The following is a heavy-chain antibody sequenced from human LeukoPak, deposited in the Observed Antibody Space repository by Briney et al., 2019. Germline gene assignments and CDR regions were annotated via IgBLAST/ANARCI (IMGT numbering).Heavy chain of an antibody. CDR2: FGTP. J-gene: IGHJ4*02. V-gene: IGHV1-69*13. CDR3: ARDVGSGSEFDY. CDR1: GGSFSSHA. Sequence: SVKVSCKASGGSFSSHAINWVRQSPGQGLEWMGGFGTPNYAQRFQGRVTITADESTSTAYMELRSLRSDDTAVYYCARDVGSGSEFDYWGQGTLVTVSS. D-gene: IGHD3-10*01.